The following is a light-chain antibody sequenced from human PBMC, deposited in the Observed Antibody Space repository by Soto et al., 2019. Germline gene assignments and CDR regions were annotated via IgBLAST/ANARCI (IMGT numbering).Light chain of an antibody. CDR3: AAWDDSLNGWV. V-gene: IGLV1-44*01. CDR1: SSNIGSNF. Sequence: QTVVTQAPSASGTPGQRVTISCSGSSSNIGSNFVYWYQQLPGTAPKVLIYRDNQRPSGVPDRFSGSKSGTSASLAISGLQSEDEADYYCAAWDDSLNGWVFGGGTKLTVL. CDR2: RDN. J-gene: IGLJ3*02.